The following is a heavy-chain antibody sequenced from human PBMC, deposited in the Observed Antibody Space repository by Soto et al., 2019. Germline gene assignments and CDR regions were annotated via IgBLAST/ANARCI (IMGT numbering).Heavy chain of an antibody. CDR2: IYYSGST. V-gene: IGHV4-59*01. Sequence: QVQLQESGPGLVKPSETLSLTCTVSGGSISSYYWSWIRQPPGKGLEWIGYIYYSGSTNYNPTLKIRVTITVETSTNHFSLKLSSVTAADTAVYYCARTLFGWGIWFDTCGQGTLVTVSS. J-gene: IGHJ5*02. CDR3: ARTLFGWGIWFDT. CDR1: GGSISSYY. D-gene: IGHD3-10*02.